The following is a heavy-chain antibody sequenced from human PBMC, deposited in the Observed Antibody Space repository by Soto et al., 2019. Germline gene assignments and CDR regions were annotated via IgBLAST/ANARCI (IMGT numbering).Heavy chain of an antibody. J-gene: IGHJ6*02. D-gene: IGHD1-1*01. Sequence: VQLVQSGAEVKKPGSSVKVSCKASGGTFTNYAFSWVRQAPGQGLEWLGGIIPIFGTADYAQKFQGRVTITADAPTSTVHIELSSLRSDDTCVYYCGSWLKEGGIGGNYYYGMDVWGQGTTVTVSS. CDR1: GGTFTNYA. CDR2: IIPIFGTA. V-gene: IGHV1-69*13. CDR3: GSWLKEGGIGGNYYYGMDV.